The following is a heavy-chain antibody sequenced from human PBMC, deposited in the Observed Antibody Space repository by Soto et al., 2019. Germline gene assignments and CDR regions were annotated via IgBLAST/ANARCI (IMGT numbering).Heavy chain of an antibody. D-gene: IGHD3-3*01. CDR1: GFTFSNYD. Sequence: GGSLRLSCAASGFTFSNYDMHWVRQGSEKGLEWVSAISTAGATYYLDSVKGRFTISRENVRNSLYLQMDSLRAGDTAVYYCVRDGGPWGQGTLVTVSS. J-gene: IGHJ5*02. CDR3: VRDGGP. CDR2: ISTAGAT. V-gene: IGHV3-13*01.